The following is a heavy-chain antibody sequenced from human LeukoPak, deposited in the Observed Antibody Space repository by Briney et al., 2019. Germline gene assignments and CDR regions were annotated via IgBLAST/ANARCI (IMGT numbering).Heavy chain of an antibody. V-gene: IGHV5-51*01. CDR2: IYPGDSDT. CDR1: GYSFTSYW. D-gene: IGHD5-18*01. J-gene: IGHJ5*02. CDR3: ARQPYTAMAHNWFDP. Sequence: GESLKISCKGSGYSFTSYWIGWVRQMPGKGLEWMGIIYPGDSDTRYSPSFQGQVTISADKSISTAYLQWSSLKASDTAMYYCARQPYTAMAHNWFDPWGQGTLVTVSS.